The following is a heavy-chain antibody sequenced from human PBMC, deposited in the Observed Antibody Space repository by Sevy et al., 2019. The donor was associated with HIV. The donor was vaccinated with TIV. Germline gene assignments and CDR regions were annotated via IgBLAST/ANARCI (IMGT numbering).Heavy chain of an antibody. V-gene: IGHV3-23*01. CDR1: GFIFNSYA. Sequence: GGSLRLSCAASGFIFNSYAMSWVRQAPGKGLEWVSTISGHGGSTYYADSVKGRFTISRDNSRKTLDLEMNSLRAEDAAIYYCVGGFWSGFDYWGQGSLVTVSS. D-gene: IGHD3-3*01. CDR2: ISGHGGST. J-gene: IGHJ4*02. CDR3: VGGFWSGFDY.